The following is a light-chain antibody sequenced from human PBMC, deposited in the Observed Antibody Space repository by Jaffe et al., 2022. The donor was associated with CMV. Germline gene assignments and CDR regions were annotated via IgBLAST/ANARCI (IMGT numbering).Light chain of an antibody. Sequence: DTQMTQSPSTLSASVGDRVTITCRASQSISSWLAWYQQKPGKAPKLLISKASSLQSGVPSRFSGSGSGTEFTLAISSLQPDDFATYYCQQYIHYPVTFGQGTKLEIK. CDR2: KAS. CDR1: QSISSW. V-gene: IGKV1-5*03. CDR3: QQYIHYPVT. J-gene: IGKJ2*01.